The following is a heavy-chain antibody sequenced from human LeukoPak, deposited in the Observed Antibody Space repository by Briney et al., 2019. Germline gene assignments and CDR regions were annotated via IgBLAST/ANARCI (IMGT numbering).Heavy chain of an antibody. J-gene: IGHJ3*02. Sequence: GGSLRLSCAGSGFTFSTYWIHSVRQAPGKGLVWVSRINSGGTSTIYADSVKGRFTISRDDAKNTVYLQMNSLRGEDAAVYYCVREYGATRRAFDIWGQGTMVTVSS. D-gene: IGHD4-17*01. CDR3: VREYGATRRAFDI. CDR2: INSGGTST. V-gene: IGHV3-74*01. CDR1: GFTFSTYW.